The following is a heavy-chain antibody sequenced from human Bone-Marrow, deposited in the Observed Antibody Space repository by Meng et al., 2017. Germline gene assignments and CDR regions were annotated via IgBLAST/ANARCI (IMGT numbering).Heavy chain of an antibody. CDR2: MSYDGSNK. D-gene: IGHD6-19*01. J-gene: IGHJ4*02. CDR1: GFTFSSYA. CDR3: ARDCDSSGWYYFDY. V-gene: IGHV3-30*04. Sequence: GESLKISCAASGFTFSSYAMHWVRQAPGKGLEWVAVMSYDGSNKYYADSVKGRFTISRDNSKNTLYLQMNSLRAEDTAVYYCARDCDSSGWYYFDYWGQGTLVTVSS.